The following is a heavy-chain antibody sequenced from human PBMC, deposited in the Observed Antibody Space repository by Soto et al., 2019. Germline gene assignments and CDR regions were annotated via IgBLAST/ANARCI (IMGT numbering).Heavy chain of an antibody. V-gene: IGHV3-21*01. CDR2: ISSSSSYI. CDR3: ARGGGYDILTGYYNGYFDY. CDR1: GFTFSSYS. D-gene: IGHD3-9*01. J-gene: IGHJ4*02. Sequence: EVQLVESGGGLVKPGGSLRLSCAASGFTFSSYSMNWVRQAPGKGLEWVSSISSSSSYIYYADSVKGRFTISRDNAKNSLYLQMNSLRAEDTAVYYCARGGGYDILTGYYNGYFDYWGQGTLVTVSS.